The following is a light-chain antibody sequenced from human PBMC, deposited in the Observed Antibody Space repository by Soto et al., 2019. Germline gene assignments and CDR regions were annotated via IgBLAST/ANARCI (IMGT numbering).Light chain of an antibody. CDR3: QQRSNWLFT. J-gene: IGKJ3*01. V-gene: IGKV3-11*01. CDR2: DAF. CDR1: QSVGSY. Sequence: EIVLTQSPATLSLSPGERVTLSCRASQSVGSYLAWYQHKPGQAPRLLIYDAFNRATGIPARFSGSGSGTDFTLTISRLEPEDFAVYYCQQRSNWLFTFGPGTRVDIK.